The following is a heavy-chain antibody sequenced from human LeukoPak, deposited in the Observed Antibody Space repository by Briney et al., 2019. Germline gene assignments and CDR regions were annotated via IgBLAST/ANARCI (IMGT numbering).Heavy chain of an antibody. V-gene: IGHV3-23*01. CDR3: AKDPLSPAVATIYAFDI. D-gene: IGHD5-12*01. CDR1: GFTFSSYA. CDR2: ISGSGGST. Sequence: GGSLRLSCAASGFTFSSYAMSWVRQAPGKGLEWVSAISGSGGSTYYADSVKGRFTISRDNSKNTLYLQMNSLRDEDTAVYYCAKDPLSPAVATIYAFDIWGQGTMVTVSS. J-gene: IGHJ3*02.